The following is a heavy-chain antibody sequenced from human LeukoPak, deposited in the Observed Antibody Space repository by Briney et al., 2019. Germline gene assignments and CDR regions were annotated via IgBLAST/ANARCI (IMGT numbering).Heavy chain of an antibody. CDR1: GFLFSNYA. CDR2: ISYDGKNK. Sequence: GGSLRLSCAASGFLFSNYAMHWVRQAPGRGLEWVAVISYDGKNKFYADSVKGRFAISRHNSGNTLYLQMTSLRAEDTAVYYCARDKRNSYGYDNWGQGTLVTVSS. D-gene: IGHD5-18*01. J-gene: IGHJ4*02. V-gene: IGHV3-30*03. CDR3: ARDKRNSYGYDN.